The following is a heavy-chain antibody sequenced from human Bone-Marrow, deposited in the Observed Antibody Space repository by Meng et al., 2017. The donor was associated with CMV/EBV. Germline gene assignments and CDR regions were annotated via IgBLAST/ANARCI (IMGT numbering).Heavy chain of an antibody. D-gene: IGHD6-13*01. CDR3: ASEGGAWQHDRGYFYY. CDR2: ISPRGTYI. V-gene: IGHV3-21*01. CDR1: GFSFSDYS. J-gene: IGHJ4*02. Sequence: GESLKISCAASGFSFSDYSINWVRQAPGKGLEWVSSISPRGTYIFYADSLKGRFTISRDNAKSSLYLQMNSLRAEDTALYYCASEGGAWQHDRGYFYYWGQGTVVTVSS.